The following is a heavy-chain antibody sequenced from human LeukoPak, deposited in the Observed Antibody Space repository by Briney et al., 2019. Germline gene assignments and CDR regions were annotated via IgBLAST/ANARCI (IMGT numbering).Heavy chain of an antibody. J-gene: IGHJ4*02. CDR1: GFTFSSYW. V-gene: IGHV3-7*01. CDR3: ARGDENYYGSGSQDY. Sequence: GGSLRLSCAASGFTFSSYWMSWVRQAPGKGLEWVANIKQDGSEKYYVDSVKGRFTISRDNAKNSLYLQMNSLRAEDTAVYYCARGDENYYGSGSQDYWGQGTLVTVSS. D-gene: IGHD3-10*01. CDR2: IKQDGSEK.